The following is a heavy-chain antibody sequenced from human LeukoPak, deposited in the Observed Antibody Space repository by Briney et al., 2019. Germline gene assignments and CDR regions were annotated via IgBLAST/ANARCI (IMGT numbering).Heavy chain of an antibody. CDR1: GGSISDFY. CDR3: TRDGPRSSGYPDN. J-gene: IGHJ4*02. Sequence: SETLSLTCTVSGGSISDFYWSWIRQPAGKGLEWIGRIYTSGSTNYNPSLKSRVTISVDTSKNQFSLKLSSVTAADTAVYYCTRDGPRSSGYPDNWGQGTLVTVSS. V-gene: IGHV4-4*07. D-gene: IGHD3-22*01. CDR2: IYTSGST.